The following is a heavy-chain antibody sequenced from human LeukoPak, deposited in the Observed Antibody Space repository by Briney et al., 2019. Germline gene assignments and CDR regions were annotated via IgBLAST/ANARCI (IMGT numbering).Heavy chain of an antibody. CDR2: INPNSGGT. CDR3: ARDPSYGSEDY. V-gene: IGHV1-2*02. Sequence: ASVKVSCKASRYTFTGYYMHWVRQAPGQGLEWMGWINPNSGGTNYAQKFQGRVTMTRDTSISTAYMVLSRLRSDDTAVYYCARDPSYGSEDYWGQGTLVTVSS. D-gene: IGHD3-10*01. CDR1: RYTFTGYY. J-gene: IGHJ4*02.